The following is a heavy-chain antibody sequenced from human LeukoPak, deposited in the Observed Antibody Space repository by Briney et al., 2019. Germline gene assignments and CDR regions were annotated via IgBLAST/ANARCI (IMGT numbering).Heavy chain of an antibody. CDR3: ARASTGYAVTDCFDT. V-gene: IGHV3-21*01. Sequence: PGGSLRLSCVASGFTFSQYSMNWVRQSPGKGLQWVSYVSFGSSYISYADSLKGRFTISRDDAKSSVYLEMTSLRAEDTAVYYCARASTGYAVTDCFDTWGPGTLVTVSS. J-gene: IGHJ5*02. D-gene: IGHD4-17*01. CDR1: GFTFSQYS. CDR2: VSFGSSYI.